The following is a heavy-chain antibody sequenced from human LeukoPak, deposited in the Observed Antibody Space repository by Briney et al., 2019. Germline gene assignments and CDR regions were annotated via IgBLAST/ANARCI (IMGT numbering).Heavy chain of an antibody. Sequence: SETLSLTCAVSGGSISSGDYSWSWIRQHPGKGLEWIGHIYYSGSTFYNPSLMSRLIISVDTSKNQFSLKLSSVTAADTAIYYCASLGYYYDTSNYYAFDIWGQGTMVTVSS. CDR1: GGSISSGDYS. D-gene: IGHD3-22*01. J-gene: IGHJ3*02. CDR2: IYYSGST. CDR3: ASLGYYYDTSNYYAFDI. V-gene: IGHV4-31*11.